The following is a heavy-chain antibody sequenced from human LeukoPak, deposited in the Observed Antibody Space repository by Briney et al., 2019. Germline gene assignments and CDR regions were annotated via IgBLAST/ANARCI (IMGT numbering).Heavy chain of an antibody. CDR3: ARVSRRLYYFDY. Sequence: SETLSLTCTVSGGSISSYYWSWIRQPPGKGLEWIAYIYYSGSTNYNPSLKSRVTISVDTSKNQFSLKLSSVTAADTAVYYCARVSRRLYYFDYWGQGTLVTVSS. V-gene: IGHV4-59*08. CDR2: IYYSGST. D-gene: IGHD2-2*01. J-gene: IGHJ4*02. CDR1: GGSISSYY.